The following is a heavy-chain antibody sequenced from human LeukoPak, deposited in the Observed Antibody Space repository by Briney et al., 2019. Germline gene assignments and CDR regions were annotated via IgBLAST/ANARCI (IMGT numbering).Heavy chain of an antibody. CDR3: ARSLVGATTYYFDY. D-gene: IGHD1-26*01. J-gene: IGHJ4*02. CDR2: ISGSGGST. V-gene: IGHV3-23*01. Sequence: GGSLRLSCAASGFTFSSYVMSWVRQAPGKGLEWVSAISGSGGSTYYADSVKGRFTISRDNSKSTLYLQMNSLRAEDTAIYYCARSLVGATTYYFDYWGQGTLVTVSS. CDR1: GFTFSSYV.